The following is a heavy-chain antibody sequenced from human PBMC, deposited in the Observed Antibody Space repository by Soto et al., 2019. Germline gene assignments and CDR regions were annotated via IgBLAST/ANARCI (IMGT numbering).Heavy chain of an antibody. CDR3: ARANYYDRSGYSFDY. D-gene: IGHD3-22*01. Sequence: LRLSCAVSGFIVSNNYMSWVRQAPGKGLEWVSVIYSDGSTYYADSVKGRFTISRDNSKNTLYLQMNSLRAEDTAVYYCARANYYDRSGYSFDYWGQGTLVTVSS. V-gene: IGHV3-53*01. CDR2: IYSDGST. CDR1: GFIVSNNY. J-gene: IGHJ4*02.